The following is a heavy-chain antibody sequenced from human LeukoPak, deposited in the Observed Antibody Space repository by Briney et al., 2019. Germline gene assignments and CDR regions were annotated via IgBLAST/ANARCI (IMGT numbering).Heavy chain of an antibody. CDR1: GFTFSSYA. CDR2: ISYDGSNK. Sequence: GRSLRLSCAASGFTFSSYAMHWVRQAPGKGLEWVAVISYDGSNKYYADSVKGRFTISRDNSKNTLYLQMNSLRAEDTAVYYCAKDQRGGGLDYWGQGTLVTVSS. J-gene: IGHJ4*02. D-gene: IGHD3-16*01. CDR3: AKDQRGGGLDY. V-gene: IGHV3-30-3*01.